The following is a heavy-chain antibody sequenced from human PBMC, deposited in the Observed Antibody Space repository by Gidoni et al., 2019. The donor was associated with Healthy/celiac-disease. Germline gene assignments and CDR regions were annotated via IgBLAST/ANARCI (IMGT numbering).Heavy chain of an antibody. Sequence: QVQLQQWGAGLLKPSETLSLTCAVYGGSFSGYYWSWIRQPPGKGLEWIGEINHSGSTNYNPSLKSRVTISVDTSKNQFSLKLSSVTAADTAVYYCASNRYCTNGVCPKTADYWGQGTLVTVSS. CDR3: ASNRYCTNGVCPKTADY. V-gene: IGHV4-34*01. CDR1: GGSFSGYY. CDR2: INHSGST. J-gene: IGHJ4*02. D-gene: IGHD2-8*01.